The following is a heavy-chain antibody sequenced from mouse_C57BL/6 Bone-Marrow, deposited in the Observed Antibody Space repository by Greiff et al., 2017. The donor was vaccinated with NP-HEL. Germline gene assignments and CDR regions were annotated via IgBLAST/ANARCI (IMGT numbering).Heavy chain of an antibody. CDR2: ISGGGGNT. Sequence: DVKLVESGGGLVKPGGSLKLSCAASGFTFSSYTMSWVRQTPEKRLEWVATISGGGGNTYYPDSVKGRFTISRDNAKNTLYLQMSSLRSEDTALYYCARNSLYYGSSHWYFDVWGTGTTVTVSS. CDR1: GFTFSSYT. CDR3: ARNSLYYGSSHWYFDV. V-gene: IGHV5-9*01. D-gene: IGHD1-1*01. J-gene: IGHJ1*03.